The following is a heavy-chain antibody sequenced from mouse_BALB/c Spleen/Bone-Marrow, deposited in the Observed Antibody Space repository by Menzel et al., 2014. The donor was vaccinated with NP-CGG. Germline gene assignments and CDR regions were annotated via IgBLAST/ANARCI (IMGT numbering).Heavy chain of an antibody. CDR2: IDPSDSET. CDR1: GYTFTSYW. J-gene: IGHJ3*01. Sequence: QVQLQQSGPEVVKPGAPVKVSCKASGYTFTSYWMNWVKQRPGRGLEWIGRIDPSDSETHYNQKFKDKATLTVDKSSSTAYIQLSSLTSEDSAVYYCARDHFYSGNYEFAHWGQGTLVTVSA. V-gene: IGHV1-69*02. CDR3: ARDHFYSGNYEFAH. D-gene: IGHD2-1*01.